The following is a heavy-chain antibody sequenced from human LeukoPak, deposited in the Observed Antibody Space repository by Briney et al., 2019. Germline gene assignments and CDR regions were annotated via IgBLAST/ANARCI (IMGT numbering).Heavy chain of an antibody. V-gene: IGHV1-2*02. Sequence: ASVKVSCKASGYTFTGYYMHWVRQAPGQGLEWMGWINPNSGGTNYAQKFQGRVTMTRDTSISTAYMELSGLRSDDTAVYYCAREPPYCSSTSCYRGGFDYWGQGTLVTVSS. CDR3: AREPPYCSSTSCYRGGFDY. CDR1: GYTFTGYY. J-gene: IGHJ4*02. CDR2: INPNSGGT. D-gene: IGHD2-2*02.